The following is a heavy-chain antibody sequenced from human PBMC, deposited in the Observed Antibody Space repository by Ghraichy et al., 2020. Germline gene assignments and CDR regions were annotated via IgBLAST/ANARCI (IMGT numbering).Heavy chain of an antibody. V-gene: IGHV1-2*02. Sequence: ASVKVSCKASGYSFTAYYIDWVRQAPGQGLEWMGWINPDTGKTMYAQNFQGRVTMTSDASVLTAYMELNNLKSDDTAVYFCAREVPLYSNSNWFDPWGQGTPVTVSS. CDR1: GYSFTAYY. CDR3: AREVPLYSNSNWFDP. J-gene: IGHJ5*02. D-gene: IGHD6-6*01. CDR2: INPDTGKT.